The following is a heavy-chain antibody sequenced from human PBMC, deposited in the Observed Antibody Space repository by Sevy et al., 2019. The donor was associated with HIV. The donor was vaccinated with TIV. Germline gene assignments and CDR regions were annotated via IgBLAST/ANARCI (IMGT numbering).Heavy chain of an antibody. CDR1: GFTFGDYG. J-gene: IGHJ4*02. V-gene: IGHV3-49*03. CDR2: MRSKTYGGTI. CDR3: SRALGSYGDYFTP. Sequence: GGSLRLSCIGSGFTFGDYGVSWFRQAPGKGLEWVGFMRSKTYGGTIEYAASVKGGFTMSRVDSKSIAYLQMNSLKIEDTSVYYCSRALGSYGDYFTPWGQGTLVTVSS. D-gene: IGHD4-17*01.